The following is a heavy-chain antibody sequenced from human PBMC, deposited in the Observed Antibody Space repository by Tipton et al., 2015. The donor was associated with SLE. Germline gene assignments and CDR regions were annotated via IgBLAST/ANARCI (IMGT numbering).Heavy chain of an antibody. CDR3: VASGGWGRDLDGAFDS. CDR1: DFSVSYNY. D-gene: IGHD2-8*02. CDR2: IYSGGGT. J-gene: IGHJ3*02. V-gene: IGHV3-53*01. Sequence: SLRLSCAASDFSVSYNYMSWVRQAPGKGLEWVSVIYSGGGTYYADSVRDRFTISRDGSENTLNLQMRRLGVEDTAVYYCVASGGWGRDLDGAFDSCGEGTMVTVAS.